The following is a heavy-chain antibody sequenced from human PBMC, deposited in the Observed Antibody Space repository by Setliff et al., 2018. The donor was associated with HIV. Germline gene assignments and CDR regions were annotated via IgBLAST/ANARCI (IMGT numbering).Heavy chain of an antibody. Sequence: SETLSLTCTVSGGSISSHYWSWIRQPPGKGLEWIGFIYYSGSTNYNPSLKSRVTISVDTSKNQFSLKLSSVTAADTAVYYCARGRDYDILDGHDAFDIWGQGTMVTVSS. D-gene: IGHD3-9*01. V-gene: IGHV4-59*11. J-gene: IGHJ3*02. CDR2: IYYSGST. CDR3: ARGRDYDILDGHDAFDI. CDR1: GGSISSHY.